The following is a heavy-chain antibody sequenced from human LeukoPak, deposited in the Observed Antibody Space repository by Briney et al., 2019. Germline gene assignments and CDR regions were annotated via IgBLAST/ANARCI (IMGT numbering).Heavy chain of an antibody. V-gene: IGHV3-23*01. CDR3: AKYTRNFDY. J-gene: IGHJ4*02. CDR2: MSGNGVGA. CDR1: GFTFSSYF. Sequence: HPGGSLRLSCAASGFTFSSYFMGWVRQAPGGGLEWVSVMSGNGVGAFYADSVKGRFTISRDNSKNTLFLQMNSLRVEDTAVYYCAKYTRNFDYWGQGTLVTVSS. D-gene: IGHD2-2*02.